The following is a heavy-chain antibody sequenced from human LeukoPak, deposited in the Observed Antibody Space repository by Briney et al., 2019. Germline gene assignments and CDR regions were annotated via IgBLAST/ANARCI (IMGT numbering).Heavy chain of an antibody. CDR1: GGSISSSSYL. CDR3: ARGKAY. CDR2: IYYRGTT. Sequence: SETMSLTCTVSGGSISSSSYLWGWIRHPPGKGLEWIGNIYYRGTTYYNPSLKSRVTISVDTSKNQFSLKLSSVTAADTAVYYCARGKAYWGQGSLVTVSS. J-gene: IGHJ4*02. V-gene: IGHV4-39*07.